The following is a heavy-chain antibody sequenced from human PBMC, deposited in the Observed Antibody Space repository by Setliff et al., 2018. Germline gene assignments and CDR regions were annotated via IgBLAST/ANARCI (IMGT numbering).Heavy chain of an antibody. D-gene: IGHD3-10*01. CDR1: GGSVTSHY. V-gene: IGHV4-59*02. Sequence: SETLSLICAVSGGSVTSHYWSWIRQPPGKGLEWIGFIFYSGDTNSNPSLKSRVTMSVDTSKNQFSLKLNSVTAADTATYYCARDRSYYASGSFTKWFDYWGQGALVTVSS. J-gene: IGHJ4*02. CDR2: IFYSGDT. CDR3: ARDRSYYASGSFTKWFDY.